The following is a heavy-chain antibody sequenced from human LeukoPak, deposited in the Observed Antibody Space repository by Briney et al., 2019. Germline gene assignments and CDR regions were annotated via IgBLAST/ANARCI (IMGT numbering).Heavy chain of an antibody. V-gene: IGHV4-59*08. Sequence: SETLSLTCTVSGGSISSYYWSWIRQPPGKGLEWMGYIYYSGSTSNNPSLKSRVTISVDTSKSQFSLKLRSVTAADTAVYYCARSRGYSYAYAFDPWGQGTLVTVSS. D-gene: IGHD5-18*01. CDR2: IYYSGST. J-gene: IGHJ5*02. CDR1: GGSISSYY. CDR3: ARSRGYSYAYAFDP.